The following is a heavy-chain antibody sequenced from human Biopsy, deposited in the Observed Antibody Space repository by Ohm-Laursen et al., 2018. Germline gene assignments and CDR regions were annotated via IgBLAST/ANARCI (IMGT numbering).Heavy chain of an antibody. CDR1: SFSISVDGYY. D-gene: IGHD1-26*01. Sequence: TLSLTCTVSSFSISVDGYYWAWIRQLPGKGLDWIGYIYHSGTTYYNPALKSRLTMSVDTSKNEFSLRLRSVTAADTAVYFCATFRASWDTTQGGDYWGQGNLVTISS. CDR3: ATFRASWDTTQGGDY. V-gene: IGHV4-31*03. CDR2: IYHSGTT. J-gene: IGHJ4*02.